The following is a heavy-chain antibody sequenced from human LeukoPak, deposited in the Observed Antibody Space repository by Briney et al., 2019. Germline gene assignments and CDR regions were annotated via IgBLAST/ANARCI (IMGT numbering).Heavy chain of an antibody. CDR3: ARGLYDSSWYYLDY. CDR2: TYYRSKWSN. J-gene: IGHJ4*02. D-gene: IGHD6-13*01. Sequence: SQTLSLTCAISGDSVSSNSAAWNWIRQSPSRGLEWLGRTYYRSKWSNNYAISVKSRITINPDTSKNQFSLQLNSVTPEATAVYYCARGLYDSSWYYLDYWGQGTLVTVSS. CDR1: GDSVSSNSAA. V-gene: IGHV6-1*01.